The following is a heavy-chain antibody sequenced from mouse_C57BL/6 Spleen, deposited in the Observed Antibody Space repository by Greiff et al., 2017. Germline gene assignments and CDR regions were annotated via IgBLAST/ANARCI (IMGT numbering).Heavy chain of an antibody. V-gene: IGHV1-59*01. D-gene: IGHD2-1*01. CDR1: GYTFTSYW. J-gene: IGHJ4*01. CDR3: ARRNGNSYYYAMDY. CDR2: IDPSDSYT. Sequence: VQLQQPGAELVRPGTSVKLSCKASGYTFTSYWMHWVKQRPGQGLEWIGVIDPSDSYTNYNQKFKGKATLTVDTSSSTAYMQLSSLTSEDSAVYYCARRNGNSYYYAMDYWGQGTSVTVSS.